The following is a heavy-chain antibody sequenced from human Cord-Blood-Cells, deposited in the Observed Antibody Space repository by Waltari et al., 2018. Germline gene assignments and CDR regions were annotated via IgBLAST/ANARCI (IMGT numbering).Heavy chain of an antibody. CDR1: GGTLSSYA. Sequence: QRVQPGAGVKKPGSWVKVSCRASGGTLSSYAISWVRRAPGQGLEWMGGIIPIFGTANYAQKFQGRVTITADESTSTAYMELSSLRSEDTAVYYCARDELLELRPYYYYYMDVWGKGTTVTVSS. J-gene: IGHJ6*03. CDR2: IIPIFGTA. D-gene: IGHD1-7*01. V-gene: IGHV1-69*01. CDR3: ARDELLELRPYYYYYMDV.